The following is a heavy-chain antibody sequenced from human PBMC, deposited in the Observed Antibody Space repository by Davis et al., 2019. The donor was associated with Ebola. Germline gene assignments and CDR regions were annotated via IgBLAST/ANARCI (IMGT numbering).Heavy chain of an antibody. CDR1: GFSVGGVF. Sequence: GESLKISCAASGFSVGGVFMSWVRQVPGKAPEWVSIIYSGGATFYADSVKGRFTISRDNSKNTLYLQMNSLRAEDTAVYYCARRSYPDYWGQGTLVTVSS. CDR3: ARRSYPDY. D-gene: IGHD1-26*01. J-gene: IGHJ4*02. V-gene: IGHV3-66*02. CDR2: IYSGGAT.